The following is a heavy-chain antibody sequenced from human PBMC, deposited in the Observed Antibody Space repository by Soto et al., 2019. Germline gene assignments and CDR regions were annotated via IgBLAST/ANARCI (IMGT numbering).Heavy chain of an antibody. CDR3: ARASDSSGYYYVGRAFDI. CDR2: INPSGGST. Sequence: ASVKVACKASGYTFTSYYMHWVRQAPGQGLEWMGIINPSGGSTSYAQKFQGRVTMTRDTSTSTVYMELSSLRSEDTAVYYCARASDSSGYYYVGRAFDIWGQGTMVTVSS. D-gene: IGHD3-22*01. CDR1: GYTFTSYY. V-gene: IGHV1-46*01. J-gene: IGHJ3*02.